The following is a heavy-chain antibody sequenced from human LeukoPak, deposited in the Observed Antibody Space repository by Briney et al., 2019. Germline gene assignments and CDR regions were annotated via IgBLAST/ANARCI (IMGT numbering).Heavy chain of an antibody. D-gene: IGHD2-2*01. V-gene: IGHV5-51*01. Sequence: GESLKISCKGSGYSFTSYWIGWVRQMPGKGLEWMGIIYPGDSDTRYSPSFQGQVTISADKSISTAYLQWSSLKASDTAMYYCARGSDIVVVPAAYDAFDIWGQGTMVTVSS. CDR1: GYSFTSYW. CDR3: ARGSDIVVVPAAYDAFDI. CDR2: IYPGDSDT. J-gene: IGHJ3*02.